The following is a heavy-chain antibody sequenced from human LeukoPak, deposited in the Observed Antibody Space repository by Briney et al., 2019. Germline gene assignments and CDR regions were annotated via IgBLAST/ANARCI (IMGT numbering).Heavy chain of an antibody. J-gene: IGHJ4*02. V-gene: IGHV3-30*18. CDR1: GFTFSSYG. Sequence: GGSLRLSCAASGFTFSSYGTHWVRQAPGKGLEWVAVISYDGSNKYYADSVKGRFTISRDNSKNTLYLQMNSLRAEDTAVYYCAKGVRQQLARGPFDYWGQGTLVTVSS. D-gene: IGHD6-13*01. CDR3: AKGVRQQLARGPFDY. CDR2: ISYDGSNK.